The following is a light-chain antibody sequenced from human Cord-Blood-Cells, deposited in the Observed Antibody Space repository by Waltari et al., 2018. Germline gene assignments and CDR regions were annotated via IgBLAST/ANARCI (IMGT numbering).Light chain of an antibody. Sequence: DIQMTQSPSTLFASLASRVTITCRASQSISSWLAWYQQKPEKATKLLIYKATSVESVVPSRISSSGSRTEFTLTISSLQPDDVANYYCQQYNSYSYSFGQGTKLEIK. CDR2: KAT. CDR1: QSISSW. J-gene: IGKJ2*03. V-gene: IGKV1-5*03. CDR3: QQYNSYSYS.